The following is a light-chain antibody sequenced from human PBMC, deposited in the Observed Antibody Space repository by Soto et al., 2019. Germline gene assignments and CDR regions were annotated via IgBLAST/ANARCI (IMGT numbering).Light chain of an antibody. CDR2: VTSDGSH. V-gene: IGLV4-69*01. CDR3: QTWGTGTHVV. J-gene: IGLJ2*01. CDR1: SGHSRYA. Sequence: QLVLTQSSSASASLGASVKLTCTLSSGHSRYAIAWHQQQPDKGPRYLMKVTSDGSHTKGDGIPDRFSGSSSGAERYLTISSLQSEDEADYYCQTWGTGTHVVFGGGTKLTVL.